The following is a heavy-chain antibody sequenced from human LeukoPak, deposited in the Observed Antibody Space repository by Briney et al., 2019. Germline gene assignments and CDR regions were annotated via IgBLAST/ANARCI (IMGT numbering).Heavy chain of an antibody. Sequence: GGSLRLSCAASGFTFSSYAMHWVRQAPGKGLEWVTVISYDGSNKYYADSVKGRFTISRDNSKNTLYLQMNSLRAEDTAVYYCARGAGTGDYYYGMDVWGQGTTVTVSS. CDR2: ISYDGSNK. CDR3: ARGAGTGDYYYGMDV. J-gene: IGHJ6*02. V-gene: IGHV3-30-3*01. D-gene: IGHD6-19*01. CDR1: GFTFSSYA.